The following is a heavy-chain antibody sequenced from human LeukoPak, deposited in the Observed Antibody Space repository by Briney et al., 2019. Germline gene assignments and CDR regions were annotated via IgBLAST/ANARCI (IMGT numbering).Heavy chain of an antibody. CDR1: GFTFSSYA. V-gene: IGHV3-23*01. Sequence: GGSLRLSCAASGFTFSSYAMSWVRQAPGKGLEWVSAIRGDGVTTYDADSVKGRFTISRDNFKNTLYLEMKSLSADDTAVYYCAEVELSASGGELDPWGQGTLVIVSS. CDR2: IRGDGVTT. J-gene: IGHJ5*02. CDR3: AEVELSASGGELDP. D-gene: IGHD3-16*02.